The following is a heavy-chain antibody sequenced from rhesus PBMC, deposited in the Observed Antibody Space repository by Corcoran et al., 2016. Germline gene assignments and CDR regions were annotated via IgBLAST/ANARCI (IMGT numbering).Heavy chain of an antibody. J-gene: IGHJ4*01. CDR1: GYSISSGYD. CDR3: ARDRTTVGYFDY. Sequence: QVQLQESGPGVVKPSETLSLTCAVSGYSISSGYDWSWIRQPPGKGLEWIGYIYGSSGSTNYNPSLKNRVTISKDTSKNQVSLKLSSVTAADTAVYYCARDRTTVGYFDYWGQGVLVTVSS. D-gene: IGHD4-29*01. V-gene: IGHV4-76*01. CDR2: IYGSSGST.